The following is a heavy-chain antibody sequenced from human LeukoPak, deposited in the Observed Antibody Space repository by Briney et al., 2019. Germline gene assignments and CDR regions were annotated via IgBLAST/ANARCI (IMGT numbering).Heavy chain of an antibody. V-gene: IGHV3-7*01. Sequence: GGSLRLSCAASGFTFSSYWMSWVRQAPGKGLEWVANINQDGNEKYYVDSVKGRFTISRDNAKNSLYLQMNSLRAEDTAVYYCAREGCSGGSCYHNWFDPWGQGTLVTVSS. D-gene: IGHD2-15*01. J-gene: IGHJ5*02. CDR1: GFTFSSYW. CDR2: INQDGNEK. CDR3: AREGCSGGSCYHNWFDP.